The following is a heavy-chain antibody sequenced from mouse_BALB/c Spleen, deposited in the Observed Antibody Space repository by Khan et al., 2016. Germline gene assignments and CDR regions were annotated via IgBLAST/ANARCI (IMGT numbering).Heavy chain of an antibody. J-gene: IGHJ4*01. CDR1: GYSITSDYA. V-gene: IGHV3-2*02. D-gene: IGHD1-1*01. CDR3: ARSDYGDKDAMDY. Sequence: EVQLQESGPGLVKPSQSLSLTCTVTGYSITSDYAWNWIRQFPGNRLEWMGYISYSGSTSYNPSLKSRISIHRDTSTNQFFLQLNSVTSEDTATYYCARSDYGDKDAMDYWGQGTSVTVSS. CDR2: ISYSGST.